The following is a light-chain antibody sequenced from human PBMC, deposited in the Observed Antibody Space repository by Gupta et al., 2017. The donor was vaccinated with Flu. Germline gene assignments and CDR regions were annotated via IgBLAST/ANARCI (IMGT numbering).Light chain of an antibody. CDR1: QGIRNY. CDR2: AAS. V-gene: IGKV1-17*01. CDR3: LQHDSYPLT. Sequence: DIQMTQSPSYLSASVGARVTITCRASQGIRNYLAWYQQKPGTAPKRLIYAASSLQSGVPSRFSGSGSGTEFTLTISSLQPEDFATYYCLQHDSYPLTFGPGTKVDIK. J-gene: IGKJ3*01.